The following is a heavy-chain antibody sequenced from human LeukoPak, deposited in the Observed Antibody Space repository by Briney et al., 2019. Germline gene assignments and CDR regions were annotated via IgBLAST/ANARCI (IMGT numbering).Heavy chain of an antibody. V-gene: IGHV4-30-4*02. CDR3: ARGGAARLHFQN. D-gene: IGHD6-6*01. Sequence: TSETLSLTCTVSGGSISSGDYYWSWIRQPPGKGLEWIGYIYYSGSTYYNPSLQSRATISVDTSKNQFSLNLNSVTAADTAVYYCARGGAARLHFQNWGQGTLVTVSS. CDR2: IYYSGST. J-gene: IGHJ1*01. CDR1: GGSISSGDYY.